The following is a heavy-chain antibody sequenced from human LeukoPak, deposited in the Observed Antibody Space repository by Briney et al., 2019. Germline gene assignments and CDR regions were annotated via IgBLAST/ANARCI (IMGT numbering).Heavy chain of an antibody. D-gene: IGHD3-9*01. V-gene: IGHV3-15*01. CDR1: GFTFSNAW. Sequence: GGSLRLSCAASGFTFSNAWMSWVRQAPGKGLEWVGRIKSKTDGGTTDYAAPVKGRFTISRDDSKNTLYLQMNSLKTEDTAVYYCTTDRLRYFDWLLWDAFDIWGQGTMVTVSS. CDR2: IKSKTDGGTT. J-gene: IGHJ3*02. CDR3: TTDRLRYFDWLLWDAFDI.